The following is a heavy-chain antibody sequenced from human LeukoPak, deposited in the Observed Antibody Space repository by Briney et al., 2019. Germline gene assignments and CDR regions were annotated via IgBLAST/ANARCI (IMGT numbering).Heavy chain of an antibody. D-gene: IGHD5-24*01. CDR3: AGSDGFPFDY. V-gene: IGHV4-59*01. CDR2: IYYSGST. J-gene: IGHJ4*02. CDR1: GGSISSYY. Sequence: SETLSLTCTVSGGSISSYYWSWIRQPPGKGLEWIGYIYYSGSTNYNPSHKSRVTISVDTSKNQFSLKLSSVTAADTAVYYCAGSDGFPFDYWGQGTLVTVSS.